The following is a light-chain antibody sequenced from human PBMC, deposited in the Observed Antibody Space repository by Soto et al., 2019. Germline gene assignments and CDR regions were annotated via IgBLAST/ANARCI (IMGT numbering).Light chain of an antibody. V-gene: IGKV1-5*01. CDR1: QNINTW. CDR3: QQKNSYPWT. Sequence: DIQMTPSNSTLTASVGDRVTITCRASQNINTWLAWYQQKPGKAPSLLIYDASRLETGVPSRFSGSGSGTEFTPTITSLQPDAFATDYCQQKNSYPWTFGQGTKVHVK. CDR2: DAS. J-gene: IGKJ1*01.